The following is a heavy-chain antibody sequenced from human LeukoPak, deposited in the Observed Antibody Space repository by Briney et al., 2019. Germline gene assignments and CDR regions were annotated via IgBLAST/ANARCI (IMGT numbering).Heavy chain of an antibody. CDR2: INWNGGST. Sequence: GGSLRLSCAASGFTFDDYGMSWVRQAPGKGLEWVSGINWNGGSTGYADSVKGRFTISRDNAKNCLYLQMNSLRAEDTALYYCARDDYDSSGQFYGMDVWGQGTTVTVSS. CDR1: GFTFDDYG. D-gene: IGHD3-22*01. CDR3: ARDDYDSSGQFYGMDV. J-gene: IGHJ6*02. V-gene: IGHV3-20*04.